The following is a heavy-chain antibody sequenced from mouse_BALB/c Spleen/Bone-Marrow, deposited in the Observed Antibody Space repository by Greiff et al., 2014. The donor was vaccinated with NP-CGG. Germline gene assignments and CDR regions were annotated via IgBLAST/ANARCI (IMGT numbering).Heavy chain of an antibody. V-gene: IGHV4-1*02. J-gene: IGHJ4*01. Sequence: EVQVVESGGGLVQPGGSLKLSCAASGFDFSRYWMSWVRQAPGKGLEWIGEINPDSSTINYTPSLKDKFIISRDNAKNTLYLQMSKVRSEDTALYYCARRGLRREAYYAMDYWGQGTSVTVSS. CDR1: GFDFSRYW. CDR3: ARRGLRREAYYAMDY. CDR2: INPDSSTI. D-gene: IGHD2-4*01.